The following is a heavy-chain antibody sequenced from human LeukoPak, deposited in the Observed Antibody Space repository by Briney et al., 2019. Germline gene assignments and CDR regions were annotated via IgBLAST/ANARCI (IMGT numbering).Heavy chain of an antibody. D-gene: IGHD3-10*01. J-gene: IGHJ6*03. V-gene: IGHV1-46*01. Sequence: ASVKVSCKASGYTFASYHMHWVRQAPGQGLEWMGIINPSGGSTSYAQKLQGRVTMTTDTSTSTAYMELRSLRSDDTAVYYCARDLAILWFGVSPPAGEYYYYMDVWGKGTTVTISS. CDR2: INPSGGST. CDR1: GYTFASYH. CDR3: ARDLAILWFGVSPPAGEYYYYMDV.